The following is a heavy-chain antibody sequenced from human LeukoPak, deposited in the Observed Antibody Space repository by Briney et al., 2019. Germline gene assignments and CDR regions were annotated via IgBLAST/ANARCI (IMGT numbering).Heavy chain of an antibody. V-gene: IGHV3-21*01. Sequence: KSGGPLRLSCAASGFAFSSYRMMWVRQAPGKGLEGVSSISSSSSYIYYADSVKGRYTISRDHAKNSLYLQMNTLSAEDTAVYVCATDPGDIYYYGMDVWGQGTTVTVSS. CDR3: ATDPGDIYYYGMDV. D-gene: IGHD5-12*01. CDR2: ISSSSSYI. J-gene: IGHJ6*02. CDR1: GFAFSSYR.